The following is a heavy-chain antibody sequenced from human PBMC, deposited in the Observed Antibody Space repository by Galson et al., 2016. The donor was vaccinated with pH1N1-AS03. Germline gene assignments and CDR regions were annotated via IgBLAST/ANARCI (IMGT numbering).Heavy chain of an antibody. CDR3: ANRDYGFDY. D-gene: IGHD4-17*01. J-gene: IGHJ4*02. CDR1: GGTCRSCA. V-gene: IGHV1-69*10. CDR2: CIASVGIT. Sequence: SVKVCCMACGGTCRSCAIRWGWQVPGQVLECGGVCIASVGITSYAQKFQGRVTITADESTSTAYMELSSLRSEDTAVYYCANRDYGFDYWGPGTPV.